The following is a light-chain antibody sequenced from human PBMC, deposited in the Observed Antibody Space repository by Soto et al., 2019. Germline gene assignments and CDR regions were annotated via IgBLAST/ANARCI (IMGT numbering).Light chain of an antibody. J-gene: IGKJ1*01. CDR1: QSVSGN. CDR2: GAS. Sequence: EIVMAQSPATLSVSPGERATLSCTASQSVSGNLAWYQQKPGQAPRLLTYGASTRATGTPARFSGSGSGPEFTRTIRSLQSEDFAVYYCQQYNSWPPAFGQGTKVEI. CDR3: QQYNSWPPA. V-gene: IGKV3-15*01.